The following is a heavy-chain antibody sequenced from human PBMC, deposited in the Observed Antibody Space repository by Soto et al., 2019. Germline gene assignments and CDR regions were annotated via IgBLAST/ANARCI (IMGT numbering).Heavy chain of an antibody. J-gene: IGHJ5*02. CDR1: GGSFSGYY. D-gene: IGHD3-16*01. Sequence: PSETLSLTCAVYGGSFSGYYWSWIRQPPGKGLEWIGEINHSGSTNYNPSLKSRVTISVDTSKNQFSLKLSSVTAADTAVYYCARLRIGDWFDPWGQGTLVTVSS. CDR2: INHSGST. V-gene: IGHV4-34*01. CDR3: ARLRIGDWFDP.